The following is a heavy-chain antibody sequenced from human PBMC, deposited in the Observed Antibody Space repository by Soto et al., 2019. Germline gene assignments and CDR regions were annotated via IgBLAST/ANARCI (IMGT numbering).Heavy chain of an antibody. Sequence: GSGPTLVNPTQTLTLTCTFSGFSLSTSGMCVSWIRQPPGKALEWLALIDWDDDKYYSTSLKTRLTISKDTSKNQVVLTMTNMDPVDTATYYCARTPYYYGSGFQAGMDVWGQGTKVTVSS. CDR1: GFSLSTSGMC. V-gene: IGHV2-70*01. J-gene: IGHJ6*02. CDR3: ARTPYYYGSGFQAGMDV. CDR2: IDWDDDK. D-gene: IGHD3-10*01.